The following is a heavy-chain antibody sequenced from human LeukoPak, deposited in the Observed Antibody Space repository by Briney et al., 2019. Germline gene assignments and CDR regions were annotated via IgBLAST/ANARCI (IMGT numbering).Heavy chain of an antibody. Sequence: ASVKVSCKASGYTFTSYGISWVRQAPGQGLEWMGWISAYNGNTNYAQKLQGRVTMTTDTSTSTAYMELSSLRSDDTAMYYCARDYNSANPNFDYWGQGTLVAVSS. D-gene: IGHD2/OR15-2a*01. CDR1: GYTFTSYG. J-gene: IGHJ4*02. CDR2: ISAYNGNT. V-gene: IGHV1-18*01. CDR3: ARDYNSANPNFDY.